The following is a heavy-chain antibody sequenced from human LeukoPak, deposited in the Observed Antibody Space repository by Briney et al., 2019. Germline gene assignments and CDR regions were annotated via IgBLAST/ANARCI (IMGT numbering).Heavy chain of an antibody. V-gene: IGHV1-2*02. CDR2: INPNSGGT. CDR1: GYTFTGYY. Sequence: ASVKVSCKASGYTFTGYYMHWVRQAPGQGLEWMGWINPNSGGTSYAQKFQGRVTMPRDTSTSTVYMELSSLRSEDTAVYYCARGGLLNGGDFDYWGQGTLVTVSS. D-gene: IGHD1-26*01. CDR3: ARGGLLNGGDFDY. J-gene: IGHJ4*02.